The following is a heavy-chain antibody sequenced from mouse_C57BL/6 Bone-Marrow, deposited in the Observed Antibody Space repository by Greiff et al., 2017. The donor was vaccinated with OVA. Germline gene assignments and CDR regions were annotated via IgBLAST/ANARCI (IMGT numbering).Heavy chain of an antibody. J-gene: IGHJ4*01. Sequence: QVQLKQSGAELVRPGTSVKMSCKASGYTFTNYWIGWAKQRPGHGLEWIGDIYPGGGYTNYNEKFKGKATLTADKSSSTAYMQFSSLTSEDSAMYYCARWGSYNAMDYWGQGTSVTVSS. CDR3: ARWGSYNAMDY. V-gene: IGHV1-63*01. CDR2: IYPGGGYT. D-gene: IGHD1-1*02. CDR1: GYTFTNYW.